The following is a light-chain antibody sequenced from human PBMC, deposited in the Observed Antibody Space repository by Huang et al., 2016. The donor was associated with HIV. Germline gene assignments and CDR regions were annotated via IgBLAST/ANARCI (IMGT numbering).Light chain of an antibody. CDR1: QSLLHTNAYNY. Sequence: DIVMIQSPLSLPVTPGEPASISCRSSQSLLHTNAYNYLDWYLQKPGQSPQLLIYLGSSRASGVPDRLSGGGSGTRFTLNISRVEAEDVGIYYCMEALKTPYTFGQGTKLEIK. J-gene: IGKJ2*01. V-gene: IGKV2-28*01. CDR2: LGS. CDR3: MEALKTPYT.